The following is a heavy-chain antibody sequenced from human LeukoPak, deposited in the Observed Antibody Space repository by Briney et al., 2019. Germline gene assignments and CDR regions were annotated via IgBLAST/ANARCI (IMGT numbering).Heavy chain of an antibody. J-gene: IGHJ4*02. V-gene: IGHV3-23*01. D-gene: IGHD3-9*01. CDR2: ISPSGRNT. Sequence: AGGSLRLSCAASGFAFSSYGMSWVRQAPGKGLEWVSAISPSGRNTYYADSVKGRFIISRDNSKNMLYLQMSSLRAEDTAVYYCAKTLGEYYDILTGLYWGQGTLVTVSS. CDR1: GFAFSSYG. CDR3: AKTLGEYYDILTGLY.